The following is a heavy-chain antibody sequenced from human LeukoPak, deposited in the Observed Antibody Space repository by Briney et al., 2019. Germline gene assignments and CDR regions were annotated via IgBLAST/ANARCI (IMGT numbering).Heavy chain of an antibody. CDR2: IYPGESIYASENT. V-gene: IGHV4-4*07. CDR3: GRARYYYDRGLDY. J-gene: IGHJ4*02. CDR1: GVSISAYY. Sequence: SETLSLTCSVYGVSISAYYWSWIRQPAGKGLEWIGRIYPGESIYASENTNYNPSLKSRVSMSGDTSKNQVSLKLSSVTTADTAVYYCGRARYYYDRGLDYWGQGTLVTVSS. D-gene: IGHD3-22*01.